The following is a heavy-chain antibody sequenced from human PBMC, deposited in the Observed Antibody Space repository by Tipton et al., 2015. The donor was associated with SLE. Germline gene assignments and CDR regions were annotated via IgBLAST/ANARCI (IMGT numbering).Heavy chain of an antibody. Sequence: TLSLTCDVSGYSIRSGYYWGWIRQPPGKGLEWIGTIYYSGSSYYNPSLKSRVTISVDTSKNQFSLKLSSVTAADTAVYYCAVDYYDSSGYFDYWGQGTLVTVSS. CDR2: IYYSGSS. CDR1: GYSIRSGYY. D-gene: IGHD3-22*01. J-gene: IGHJ4*02. CDR3: AVDYYDSSGYFDY. V-gene: IGHV4-38-2*01.